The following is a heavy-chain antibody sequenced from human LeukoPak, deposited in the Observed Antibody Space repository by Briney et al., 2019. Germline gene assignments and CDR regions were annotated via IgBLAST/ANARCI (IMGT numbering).Heavy chain of an antibody. V-gene: IGHV4-4*07. Sequence: SETLSLTCTVSGGSISSYYWSWIRQPAGKGLEWIGRIYTSGSTNYNPSLKSRVTISVDKSKNHFSLKLSSVTAADTAVCYCARDSLDILTGYFDYWGQGTLVTVSS. CDR2: IYTSGST. CDR3: ARDSLDILTGYFDY. D-gene: IGHD3-9*01. J-gene: IGHJ4*02. CDR1: GGSISSYY.